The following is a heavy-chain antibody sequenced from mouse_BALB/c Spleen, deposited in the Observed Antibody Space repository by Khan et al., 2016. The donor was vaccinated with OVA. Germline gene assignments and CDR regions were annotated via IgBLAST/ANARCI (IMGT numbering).Heavy chain of an antibody. CDR3: ARRRGGYYFDY. CDR1: GYTFTSYT. CDR2: INPRSGYT. J-gene: IGHJ2*01. V-gene: IGHV1-4*02. Sequence: QVQLKESAAELARPGASVKMSCKASGYTFTSYTMHWVKQRPGQGLEWIGYINPRSGYTDYNQKFKDKTTLTADKSSSTAFMQLSSLTSEDSAVXYCARRRGGYYFDYWGQGTTLTVSS.